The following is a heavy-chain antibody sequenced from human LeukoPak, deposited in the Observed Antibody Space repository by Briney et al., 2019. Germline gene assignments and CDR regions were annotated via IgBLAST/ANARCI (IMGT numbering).Heavy chain of an antibody. D-gene: IGHD2-8*01. CDR2: IYTSGST. CDR1: GGSISSYY. J-gene: IGHJ6*03. CDR3: ARGRYCTNGVCYYYYMDV. V-gene: IGHV4-4*07. Sequence: SETLSLTCTVSGGSISSYYWSRIRQPAGKGLEWIGRIYTSGSTNYNPSLKSRVTMSVDTSKNQFSLKLSSVTAADTAVYYCARGRYCTNGVCYYYYMDVWGKGTTVTVSS.